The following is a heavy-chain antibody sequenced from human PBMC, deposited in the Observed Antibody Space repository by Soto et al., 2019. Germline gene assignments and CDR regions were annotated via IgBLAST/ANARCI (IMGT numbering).Heavy chain of an antibody. CDR1: GFTFTSSA. CDR2: IVVGSGNT. Sequence: QMQLVQSGPEVKKPGTSVKVSCKASGFTFTSSAMQWVRQARGQRLEWIGWIVVGSGNTNYAQKFQERVTITRDMSTSTAYMELSRLRSEDTAVYYCAAEPYGDYAAWYFDLWGRGTLVTVSS. CDR3: AAEPYGDYAAWYFDL. D-gene: IGHD4-17*01. J-gene: IGHJ2*01. V-gene: IGHV1-58*02.